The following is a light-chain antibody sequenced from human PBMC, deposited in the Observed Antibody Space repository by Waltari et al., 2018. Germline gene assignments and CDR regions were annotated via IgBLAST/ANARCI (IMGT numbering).Light chain of an antibody. J-gene: IGKJ1*01. CDR1: QSVSRD. Sequence: EIVLTQSPGTLSLSPGERVILSCRVSQSVSRDLAWYQQKPGQAPRLLIYGVSHRATGIPDRFSGSGSGTDFSLTISRLEPEDFAVYYCQHYVRLPVTFGQGTKLEIK. CDR3: QHYVRLPVT. CDR2: GVS. V-gene: IGKV3-20*01.